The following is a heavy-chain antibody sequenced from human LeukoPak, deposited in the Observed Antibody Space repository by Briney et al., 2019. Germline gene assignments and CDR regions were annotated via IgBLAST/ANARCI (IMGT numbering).Heavy chain of an antibody. CDR2: IRYDGSNK. V-gene: IGHV3-30*02. Sequence: PGGSLRLSCAASGFTFSSYGMHWVRQAPGKGLEWVAFIRYDGSNKYYADSVKGRFTISRDNSKNTLCLQMNSLRAEDTAVYYCAKVKVGPMVRGVIFDYWGLGTLVTVSS. D-gene: IGHD3-10*01. CDR1: GFTFSSYG. CDR3: AKVKVGPMVRGVIFDY. J-gene: IGHJ4*02.